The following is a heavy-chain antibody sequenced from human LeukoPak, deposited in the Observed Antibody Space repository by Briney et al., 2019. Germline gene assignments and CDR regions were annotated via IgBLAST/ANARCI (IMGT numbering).Heavy chain of an antibody. D-gene: IGHD6-13*01. J-gene: IGHJ6*03. CDR2: IYYSGST. CDR3: ARVAAADADYYYYYMDV. CDR1: GGSISSSSYY. V-gene: IGHV4-39*07. Sequence: SETLSLTCTVSGGSISSSSYYWGWIRQPPGKGLEWIGSIYYSGSTYYNPSLKSRVTISVDTSKNQFSLKLSSVTAADTAVYYCARVAAADADYYYYYMDVWGKGTTVTVSS.